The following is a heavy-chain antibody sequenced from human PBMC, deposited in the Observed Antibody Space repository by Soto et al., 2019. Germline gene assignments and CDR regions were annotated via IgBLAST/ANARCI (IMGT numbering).Heavy chain of an antibody. V-gene: IGHV1-69*01. CDR2: IIPIFGTA. J-gene: IGHJ6*02. Sequence: QVQLVQSGAEVKKPGSSVKVSCKASGGTFSSYAISWVRQAPGQGLEWMGGIIPIFGTANYAQKFQGRVTITADESTRTAYMELSSLRSEDTAVYYCGGSYYGEGHPYYYYYGMDVWGQGTTVTVSS. D-gene: IGHD1-26*01. CDR3: GGSYYGEGHPYYYYYGMDV. CDR1: GGTFSSYA.